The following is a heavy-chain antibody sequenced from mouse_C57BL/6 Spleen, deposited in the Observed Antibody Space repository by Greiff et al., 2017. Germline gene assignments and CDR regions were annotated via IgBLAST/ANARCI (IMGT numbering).Heavy chain of an antibody. CDR1: GYTFTSYW. Sequence: QVQLQQPGAELVKPGASVKLSCKASGYTFTSYWMQWVKQRPGQGLEWIGEIDPSDSYTNYNQKFKGKATLTVDTSSITAYMQLSSLTSEDSAGYYCARGDGNYDYWGQGTTLTVSS. CDR3: ARGDGNYDY. V-gene: IGHV1-50*01. CDR2: IDPSDSYT. J-gene: IGHJ2*01. D-gene: IGHD2-1*01.